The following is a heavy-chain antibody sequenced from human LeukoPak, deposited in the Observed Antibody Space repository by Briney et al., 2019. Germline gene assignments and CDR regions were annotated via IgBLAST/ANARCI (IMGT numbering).Heavy chain of an antibody. Sequence: PSETLSLTCTVSGVSISSTNYFWGWIRQPPGKALEWIGSIYYGGTTDYNPSLKSRVTISVDTSKNHLSLNLRSMTAADTAVYYCARSRSTGYFTVMFWGQGSLVTVSS. CDR1: GVSISSTNYF. D-gene: IGHD3-22*01. CDR3: ARSRSTGYFTVMF. V-gene: IGHV4-39*02. CDR2: IYYGGTT. J-gene: IGHJ4*02.